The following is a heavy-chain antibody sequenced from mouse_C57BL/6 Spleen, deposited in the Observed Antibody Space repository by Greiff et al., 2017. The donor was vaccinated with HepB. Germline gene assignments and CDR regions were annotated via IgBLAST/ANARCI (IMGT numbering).Heavy chain of an antibody. Sequence: QVQLQQSGPELVKPGASVKISCKASGYTFTDYYINWVKQRPGQGLEWIGWIFPGSGSTYYNEKFKGKATLTVDKSSSTAYMLLSSLTSEDSAVYFGARWSITTGVATDYWGQGTTLTVSS. V-gene: IGHV1-75*01. J-gene: IGHJ2*01. CDR2: IFPGSGST. D-gene: IGHD1-1*01. CDR1: GYTFTDYY. CDR3: ARWSITTGVATDY.